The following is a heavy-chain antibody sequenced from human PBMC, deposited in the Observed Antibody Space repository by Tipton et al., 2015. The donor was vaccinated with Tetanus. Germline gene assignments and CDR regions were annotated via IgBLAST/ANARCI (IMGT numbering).Heavy chain of an antibody. CDR2: IYHSGST. D-gene: IGHD3-10*01. CDR3: ARVVIWFGAPPSHFDY. V-gene: IGHV4-30-2*01. J-gene: IGHJ4*02. CDR1: GGSISSGGYS. Sequence: TLPLTCAVSGGSISSGGYSWSWIRQPPGKGLEWIGYIYHSGSTYYNPSLKSRVTISVDRSKNQFSLKLSSVTAADTAVYYCARVVIWFGAPPSHFDYWGQGTLVTVSS.